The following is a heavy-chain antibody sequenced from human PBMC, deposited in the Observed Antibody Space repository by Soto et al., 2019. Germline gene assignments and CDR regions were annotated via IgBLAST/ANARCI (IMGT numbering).Heavy chain of an antibody. J-gene: IGHJ3*02. CDR1: GCTLSSSSHC. CDR3: ARTIAGDAFDI. Sequence: SQTLSLTSTVSGCTLSSSSHCWGWIRQPPGKGLEWIGSIYYSGSTYYNPSLKSRVTISVDTSKNQFSLKLSSVTAADTAVYYCARTIAGDAFDIWGQGTMVTVS. V-gene: IGHV4-39*01. D-gene: IGHD1-26*01. CDR2: IYYSGST.